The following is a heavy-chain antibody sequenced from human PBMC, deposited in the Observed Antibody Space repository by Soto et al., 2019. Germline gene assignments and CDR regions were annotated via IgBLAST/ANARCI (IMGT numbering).Heavy chain of an antibody. CDR2: IYPRDSDT. V-gene: IGHV5-51*01. CDR3: VRGCGGDCYGEAFDK. J-gene: IGHJ3*02. CDR1: GYNFPIYY. D-gene: IGHD2-21*02. Sequence: EVQLVQSGAEVKKPGESLKISCKVSGYNFPIYYIAWVRQVPGKGLEWMGSIYPRDSDTTYRPSFQGQVTISVDESTTTAYLQWNSLTASDTAMYYCVRGCGGDCYGEAFDKWGQGTMVTVSS.